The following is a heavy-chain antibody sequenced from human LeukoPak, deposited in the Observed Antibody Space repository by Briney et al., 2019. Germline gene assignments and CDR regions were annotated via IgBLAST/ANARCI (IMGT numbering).Heavy chain of an antibody. CDR2: ISYDGSNK. Sequence: GGSLRLSCAASGFTFSSYGMHWVRQAPGKGLEWVAVISYDGSNKYYADSVKGRFTISRDNSKNTLYLQMNSLRAEDTAVYYCAANDFYGSQPFDYWGQGTLVTVSS. J-gene: IGHJ4*02. CDR3: AANDFYGSQPFDY. D-gene: IGHD3-10*01. CDR1: GFTFSSYG. V-gene: IGHV3-30*03.